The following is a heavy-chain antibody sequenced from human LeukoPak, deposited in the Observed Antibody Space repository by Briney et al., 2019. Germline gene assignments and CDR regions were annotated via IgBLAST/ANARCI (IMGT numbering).Heavy chain of an antibody. D-gene: IGHD3-22*01. Sequence: ASVKVSCKASGYTFTSYGISWVRQAPGQGLEWMGWISAYNGNTNYAQKLQGRVTMTTDTSTSTAYMELRSLRSDDTAVYYCARSTYYYDSSGYSPLDYYSGMDVWAKGPTFTVPS. J-gene: IGHJ6*04. CDR3: ARSTYYYDSSGYSPLDYYSGMDV. V-gene: IGHV1-18*01. CDR1: GYTFTSYG. CDR2: ISAYNGNT.